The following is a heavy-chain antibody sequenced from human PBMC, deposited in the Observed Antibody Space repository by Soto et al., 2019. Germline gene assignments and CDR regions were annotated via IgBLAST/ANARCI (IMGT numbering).Heavy chain of an antibody. CDR1: GGSITSGGYY. Sequence: PAETLSLTCTVSGGSITSGGYYWSWILHHPGKGLEWIGFLYCSVSTYYNPSLESRVTISVDTSKNQFSLKLSSVTAADTAVYYCAIHAPFYGSDGWGQGTPVTVSS. V-gene: IGHV4-31*03. CDR2: LYCSVST. D-gene: IGHD3-10*01. J-gene: IGHJ6*02. CDR3: AIHAPFYGSDG.